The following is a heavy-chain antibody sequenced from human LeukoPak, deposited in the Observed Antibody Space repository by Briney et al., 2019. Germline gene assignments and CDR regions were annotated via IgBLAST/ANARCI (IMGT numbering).Heavy chain of an antibody. V-gene: IGHV1-2*02. J-gene: IGHJ4*02. CDR2: INPNSGGT. CDR3: ARGRRVLVGDVNAGDFFDF. D-gene: IGHD1-26*01. CDR1: GYTFTDYY. Sequence: GASVKVSCKASGYTFTDYYIHWVRQAPGQGLEWMGWINPNSGGTYYARKFQGRVTMIRDTSISTAYMELSRLKSDDTAVFYCARGRRVLVGDVNAGDFFDFWGQGTLVTVSS.